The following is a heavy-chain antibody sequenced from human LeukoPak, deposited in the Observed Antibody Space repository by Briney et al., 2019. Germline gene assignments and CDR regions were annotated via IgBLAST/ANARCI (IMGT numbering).Heavy chain of an antibody. D-gene: IGHD5-24*01. Sequence: GGSLRLSCAASGFMFSSYWMQWVRQVPGKGLVWVSRINNDGSGTTYADSVKGRFTISRDNAKNTLSLQMNSLRDEDTAVYYCARDEDGPGALIEYWGQGALVTVSS. CDR3: ARDEDGPGALIEY. V-gene: IGHV3-74*01. CDR1: GFMFSSYW. J-gene: IGHJ4*02. CDR2: INNDGSGT.